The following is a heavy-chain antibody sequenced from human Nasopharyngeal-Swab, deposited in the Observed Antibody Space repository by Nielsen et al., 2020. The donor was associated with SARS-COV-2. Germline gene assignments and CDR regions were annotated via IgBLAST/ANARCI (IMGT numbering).Heavy chain of an antibody. CDR2: ISSNGGST. CDR3: ARGPHWNDVPVVNWFDP. CDR1: GFTFSSYA. Sequence: GESLKISCAASGFTFSSYAMHWVRQAPGKGLEYVSAISSNGGSTYYANSVKGRFTISRDSSKNTLYLQMGSLRAEDMAVYYCARGPHWNDVPVVNWFDPWGQGTLVTVSS. J-gene: IGHJ5*02. D-gene: IGHD1-1*01. V-gene: IGHV3-64*01.